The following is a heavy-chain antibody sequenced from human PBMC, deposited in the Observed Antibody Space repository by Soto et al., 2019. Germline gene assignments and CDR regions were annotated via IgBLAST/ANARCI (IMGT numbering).Heavy chain of an antibody. D-gene: IGHD3-16*01. CDR1: GYTFTSYD. CDR2: MNPNSGNT. J-gene: IGHJ6*02. Sequence: QVQLVQSGAEVKKPGATVKVSCKASGYTFTSYDINWVRQATGQVLEGMGWMNPNSGNTGYAEKFKGRVTMTRHTSISTAYMELSSLRSADTAVYYCASEGVRGMDVWGQGTTVTVSS. V-gene: IGHV1-8*01. CDR3: ASEGVRGMDV.